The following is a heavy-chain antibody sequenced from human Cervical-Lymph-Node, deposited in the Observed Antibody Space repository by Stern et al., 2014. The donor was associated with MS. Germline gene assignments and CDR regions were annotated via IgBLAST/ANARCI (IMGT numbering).Heavy chain of an antibody. Sequence: VQLVQSGGGVVQPGRSLRLSCVASGLTFSTSVMHWVRQAPGKGLAWVAVVWNDGSKEHFTESVKGRFSTSIDTAKNTLHLQMSSLRAEDTAVYFCATSTASDAFDIWGQGTLVTVSS. J-gene: IGHJ3*02. CDR3: ATSTASDAFDI. CDR2: VWNDGSKE. CDR1: GLTFSTSV. D-gene: IGHD2/OR15-2a*01. V-gene: IGHV3-33*01.